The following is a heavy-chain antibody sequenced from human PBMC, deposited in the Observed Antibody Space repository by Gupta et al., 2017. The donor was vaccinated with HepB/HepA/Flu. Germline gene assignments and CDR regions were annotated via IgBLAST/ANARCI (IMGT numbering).Heavy chain of an antibody. Sequence: QVQLVQSGAEVKKPGASVKVSCKASGYTLTGYYMHWVRQAPGQGLGWMGWINPNSGGTNYAQKFQGWVTMTRDTSISTAYMELSRLRSDDTAVYYCATSLMATSPFDYWGQGTLVTVSS. CDR2: INPNSGGT. D-gene: IGHD5-24*01. J-gene: IGHJ4*02. V-gene: IGHV1-2*04. CDR1: GYTLTGYY. CDR3: ATSLMATSPFDY.